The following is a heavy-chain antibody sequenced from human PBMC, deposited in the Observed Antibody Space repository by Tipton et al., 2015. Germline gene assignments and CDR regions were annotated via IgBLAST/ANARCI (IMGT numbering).Heavy chain of an antibody. Sequence: TLSLTCTVSGGSVSSGSYYWSWIRQPPGKGLEWIGYISFSDTTHYNPSLKSRITISLNTSKNQLSLKMSSVTAADTAVYFCARDLEHGMDVWGQGTTVTVS. CDR1: GGSVSSGSYY. J-gene: IGHJ6*02. CDR2: ISFSDTT. V-gene: IGHV4-61*01. CDR3: ARDLEHGMDV.